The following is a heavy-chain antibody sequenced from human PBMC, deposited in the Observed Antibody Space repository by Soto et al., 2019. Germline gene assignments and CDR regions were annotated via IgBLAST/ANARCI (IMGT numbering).Heavy chain of an antibody. CDR1: GGSFSGYY. Sequence: SETLSLTCAVYGGSFSGYYWSWIRQPPGKGLEWIGYIHYSGSTNYNPSLKSRVTISVDTSKNQFSLKLSSVTAADTAVYYCARLLRGALSDYDFWSGSYYYYYMDVWGKGTTVTVSS. V-gene: IGHV4-59*08. D-gene: IGHD3-3*01. J-gene: IGHJ6*03. CDR3: ARLLRGALSDYDFWSGSYYYYYMDV. CDR2: IHYSGST.